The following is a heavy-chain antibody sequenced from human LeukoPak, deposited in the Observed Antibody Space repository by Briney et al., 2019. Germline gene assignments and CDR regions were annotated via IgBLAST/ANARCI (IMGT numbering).Heavy chain of an antibody. D-gene: IGHD3-22*01. J-gene: IGHJ6*03. V-gene: IGHV3-53*01. Sequence: GGSLRLSCAASGFTVSSNYMSWVRQAPGKGLEWVSVIYSGGSTYYADSVKGRFTISRDNSKNTLYLQMNGLRAEDTAVYYCASDTSGYYSYYYYMDVWGKGTTVTVSS. CDR2: IYSGGST. CDR1: GFTVSSNY. CDR3: ASDTSGYYSYYYYMDV.